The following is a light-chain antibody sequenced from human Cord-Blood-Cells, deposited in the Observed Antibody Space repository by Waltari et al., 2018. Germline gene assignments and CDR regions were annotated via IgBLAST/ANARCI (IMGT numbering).Light chain of an antibody. CDR3: QAWDSSTGV. V-gene: IGLV3-1*01. Sequence: SYELTQPPSVSVSPGQTASITCSGDKLGEKYACWYQQKPGQSPFLVIYQDSKRPSGIPERFSGSNSGNTATLTISGTQAMDEADYYCQAWDSSTGVFGTGTKVTVL. CDR1: KLGEKY. CDR2: QDS. J-gene: IGLJ1*01.